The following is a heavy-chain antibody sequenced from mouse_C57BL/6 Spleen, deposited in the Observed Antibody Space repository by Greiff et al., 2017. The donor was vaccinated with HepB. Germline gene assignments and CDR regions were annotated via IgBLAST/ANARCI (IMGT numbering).Heavy chain of an antibody. V-gene: IGHV1-50*01. Sequence: QVQLQQPGAELVKPGASVKLSCKASGYTFTSYWMQWVKQRPGQGLEWIGEIDPSDSYTNYNQKFKGKATLTVATSSSTAYMQLSSLTSEDSAVYYCARRYYGSSGGYFDYWGQGTTLTVSS. CDR2: IDPSDSYT. CDR3: ARRYYGSSGGYFDY. CDR1: GYTFTSYW. D-gene: IGHD1-1*01. J-gene: IGHJ2*01.